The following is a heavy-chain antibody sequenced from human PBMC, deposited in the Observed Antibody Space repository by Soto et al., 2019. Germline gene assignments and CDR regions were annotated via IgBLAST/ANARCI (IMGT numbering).Heavy chain of an antibody. J-gene: IGHJ4*02. CDR2: ISGSGVST. V-gene: IGHV3-23*01. D-gene: IGHD3-10*01. CDR1: GFAFSTYA. CDR3: AKDLRQLARGGFDS. Sequence: EVQLLESGGGLVQPGGSLRLSCAASGFAFSTYAMGWVRQAPGKGLEWVSSISGSGVSTYYAASVKGRFTITRDNSKNTLWLQMSTLRVEDTAVYYGAKDLRQLARGGFDSWGQGTLVTVSS.